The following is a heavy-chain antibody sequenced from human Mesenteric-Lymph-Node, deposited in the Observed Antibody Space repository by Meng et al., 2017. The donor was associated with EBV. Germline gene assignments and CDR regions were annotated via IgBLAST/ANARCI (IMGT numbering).Heavy chain of an antibody. CDR2: IYYSGNT. D-gene: IGHD4-17*01. V-gene: IGHV4-59*01. CDR1: GGSITSNY. J-gene: IGHJ4*02. CDR3: ARGEGYGDSRFDC. Sequence: QVQLQESGPGLVKPSETLSLTCTVSGGSITSNYWSWIRQPPGKGLESIGYIYYSGNTYYNPSLKSRVTISVDTSKNHFSLKLNSVTAADTAVYYCARGEGYGDSRFDCWGQGTLVTVSS.